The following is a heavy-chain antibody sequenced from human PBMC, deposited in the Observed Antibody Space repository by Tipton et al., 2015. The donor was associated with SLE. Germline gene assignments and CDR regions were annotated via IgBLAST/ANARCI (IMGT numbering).Heavy chain of an antibody. Sequence: TLSLTCTVSGGSISSSSYYWGWIRQPPGKGLEWIGEINHSGSTNYNPSLKSRVTISVDTSKNQFSLKLSSVTAADTAVYYCARVGEPNHYDFWSGYHYWYFDLWGRGTLVTVSS. V-gene: IGHV4-39*07. J-gene: IGHJ2*01. D-gene: IGHD3-3*01. CDR3: ARVGEPNHYDFWSGYHYWYFDL. CDR2: INHSGST. CDR1: GGSISSSSYY.